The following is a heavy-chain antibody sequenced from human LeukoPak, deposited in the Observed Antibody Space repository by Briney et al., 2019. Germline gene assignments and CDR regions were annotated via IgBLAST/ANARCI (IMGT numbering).Heavy chain of an antibody. Sequence: SETLSLTCSVSGGSVSIDNYYWSWIRQPPGKGLEWIGYIYHSGSTNYNPSLKSRVTISVDTSKNQFSLKLSSVTAADTAVYYCARNYYDSSGYYATYWYFDLWGRGTLVTVSS. CDR3: ARNYYDSSGYYATYWYFDL. D-gene: IGHD3-22*01. J-gene: IGHJ2*01. V-gene: IGHV4-61*01. CDR2: IYHSGST. CDR1: GGSVSIDNYY.